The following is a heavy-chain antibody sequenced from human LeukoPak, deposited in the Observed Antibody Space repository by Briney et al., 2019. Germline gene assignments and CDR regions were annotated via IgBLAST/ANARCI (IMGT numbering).Heavy chain of an antibody. CDR2: ISSDGRRT. CDR1: GFTFSSYA. D-gene: IGHD2-21*02. Sequence: GGSQRLSCAASGFTFSSYAMHWVRQAPGKGLEYVSAISSDGRRTYYANSVKGRFTISRDNSKNTLYLQMGGLRAEDMAVYYCARDGGVYCGGDCSIDYWGQGTLVTVSS. V-gene: IGHV3-64*01. J-gene: IGHJ4*02. CDR3: ARDGGVYCGGDCSIDY.